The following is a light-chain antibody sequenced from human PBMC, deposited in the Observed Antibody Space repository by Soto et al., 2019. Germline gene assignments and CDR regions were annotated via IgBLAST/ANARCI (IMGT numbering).Light chain of an antibody. V-gene: IGKV3-11*01. CDR1: QSVDSN. J-gene: IGKJ5*01. Sequence: EIVLTQSPVALSLSPGERATLSCRASQSVDSNLAWYQQKPGQAPRLLIYGASNRAAGIPARFSGSGSGTDFTLTISSLEPEDFAIYYCQQRQYWPPITVGQGTRLEI. CDR3: QQRQYWPPIT. CDR2: GAS.